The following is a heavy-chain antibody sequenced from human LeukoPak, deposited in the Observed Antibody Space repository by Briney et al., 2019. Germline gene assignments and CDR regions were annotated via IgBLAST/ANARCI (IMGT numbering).Heavy chain of an antibody. CDR1: GFTFSSYS. V-gene: IGHV3-21*01. CDR3: VRGGRGRDDYFDY. J-gene: IGHJ4*02. Sequence: PGRSLRLSCAAAGFTFSSYSMNWVRQAPGKGLEWVSSISSSSDYINYADSVKGRFTISRDNAEKSVYLQMNSLRVEDTAVYYCVRGGRGRDDYFDYWGQGTQVTVSS. D-gene: IGHD3-10*01. CDR2: ISSSSDYI.